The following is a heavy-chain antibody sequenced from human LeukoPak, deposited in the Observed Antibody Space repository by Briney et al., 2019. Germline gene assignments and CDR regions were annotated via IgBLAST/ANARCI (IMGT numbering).Heavy chain of an antibody. J-gene: IGHJ4*02. Sequence: GGSLRLSCAASGFTFSSYAMSWVRQAPGKGLEWVSAISGSGGSTYYADSVKGRFTISRDNSKNTPYLQMNSLRAEDTAVYFCARGRNVVATSGYFDYWGQGTLVTVSS. CDR2: ISGSGGST. D-gene: IGHD5-12*01. CDR1: GFTFSSYA. V-gene: IGHV3-23*01. CDR3: ARGRNVVATSGYFDY.